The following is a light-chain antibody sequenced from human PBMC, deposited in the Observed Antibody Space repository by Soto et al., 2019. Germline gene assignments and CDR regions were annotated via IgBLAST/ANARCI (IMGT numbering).Light chain of an antibody. Sequence: QIIPATSSLPAFVGDRVSITCRTSQTIGNYLNWYQQRPGKAPNLLISAASTLQSGVPSRFSGSGSGTDFTLTITRLEPEDFAPYYCQQCGNTPRTFGQGTKVDI. J-gene: IGKJ1*01. CDR2: AAS. V-gene: IGKV1-39*01. CDR3: QQCGNTPRT. CDR1: QTIGNY.